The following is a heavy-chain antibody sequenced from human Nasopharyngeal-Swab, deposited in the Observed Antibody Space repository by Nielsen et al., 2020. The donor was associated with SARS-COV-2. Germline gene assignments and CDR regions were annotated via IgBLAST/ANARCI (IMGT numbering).Heavy chain of an antibody. Sequence: GESLKISCAASGFIFSHVWMTWVRQAPGKGLEWIGRIKNEAGGGATDYAEPVKGRFTISRDDSKNTLYLQMTSLKTEDTAVYYCTTVKNVASAGDYWGQGTLVTVSS. D-gene: IGHD6-13*01. CDR3: TTVKNVASAGDY. V-gene: IGHV3-15*01. J-gene: IGHJ4*02. CDR1: GFIFSHVW. CDR2: IKNEAGGGAT.